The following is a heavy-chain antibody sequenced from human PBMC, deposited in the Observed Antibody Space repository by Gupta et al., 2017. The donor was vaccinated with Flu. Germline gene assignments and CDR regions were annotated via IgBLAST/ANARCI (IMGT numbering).Heavy chain of an antibody. CDR2: IIPIFGTA. CDR3: ARVFRDSSGWYGAFDI. V-gene: IGHV1-69*06. J-gene: IGHJ3*02. D-gene: IGHD6-19*01. Sequence: QVQLVQSGAEVKKPGSSVKVSCKASGGTFSSYAISWVRQAPGQGLEWMGGIIPIFGTANYAQKFQGRVTITADKSTSTAYMELSSLRSEDTAVYYCARVFRDSSGWYGAFDIWGQGTMVTVSS. CDR1: GGTFSSYA.